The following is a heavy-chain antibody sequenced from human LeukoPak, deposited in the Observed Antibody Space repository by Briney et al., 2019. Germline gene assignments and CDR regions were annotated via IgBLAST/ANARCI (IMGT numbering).Heavy chain of an antibody. V-gene: IGHV1-2*02. Sequence: ASVKVSCKASGYTFTDYYMHWVRQAPGQGLEWMGWINPNSGGTNYAQKFQGRVTMTRDTSISTAYMELSRLRSDDTAVYYCAREHHYYDSSGTRNGAFDIWGQGTMVTVSS. CDR3: AREHHYYDSSGTRNGAFDI. CDR2: INPNSGGT. D-gene: IGHD3-22*01. CDR1: GYTFTDYY. J-gene: IGHJ3*02.